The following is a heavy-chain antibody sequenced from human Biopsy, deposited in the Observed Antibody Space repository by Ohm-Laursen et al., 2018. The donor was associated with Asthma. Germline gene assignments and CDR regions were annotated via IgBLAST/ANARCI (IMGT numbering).Heavy chain of an antibody. J-gene: IGHJ3*02. CDR2: IKEDGSEK. CDR1: GFTFRSYC. Sequence: SLRLSCAAPGFTFRSYCMSWVRQAPGKGLEWVANIKEDGSEKYYVDSVKGRFTISRDNAKNSLYLQMNSLRAEETAVYYCARARESSSWASAFDIWGQGTKVTVSS. V-gene: IGHV3-7*01. D-gene: IGHD6-6*01. CDR3: ARARESSSWASAFDI.